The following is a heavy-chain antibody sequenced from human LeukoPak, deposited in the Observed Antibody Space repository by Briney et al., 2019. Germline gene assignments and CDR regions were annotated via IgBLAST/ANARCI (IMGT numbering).Heavy chain of an antibody. J-gene: IGHJ4*02. CDR2: ITSTGNHI. Sequence: GSPRLSCAASGFTLSSHSMNWVRQAPGKGLEWVSSITSTGNHIFYADSLRGRFTISRDNDKNSVYLQMNSLRAEDTAVYSCAREIVQLWIDFWGQGT. CDR1: GFTLSSHS. CDR3: AREIVQLWIDF. V-gene: IGHV3-21*01. D-gene: IGHD5-24*01.